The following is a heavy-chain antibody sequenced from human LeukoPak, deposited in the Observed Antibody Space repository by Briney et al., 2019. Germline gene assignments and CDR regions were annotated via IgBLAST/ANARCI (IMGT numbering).Heavy chain of an antibody. CDR3: ARYDSSGYYSDY. CDR1: GYTFTSYD. Sequence: ASVTVSCTASGYTFTSYDINWVRQATGQGLEWMGWMNPNSGNTGYAQKFQGRVTMTRNTSIRTAYMELSSLRSEDTAVNYCARYDSSGYYSDYWGQGTLVAVSS. D-gene: IGHD3-22*01. V-gene: IGHV1-8*01. J-gene: IGHJ4*02. CDR2: MNPNSGNT.